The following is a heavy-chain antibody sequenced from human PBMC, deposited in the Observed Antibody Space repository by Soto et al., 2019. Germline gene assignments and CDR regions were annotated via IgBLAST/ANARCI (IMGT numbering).Heavy chain of an antibody. Sequence: QVQLVQSGAEVKKPGSSVKVSCKASGGTFSSYAISWVRQAPGQGLEWMGEIIPIFGTANYAQKFQGRVKIPADESPSTAYMELSSLRSEDTAVYYCARDRGPSSGYYPYWFDPWGQGALVTVSS. D-gene: IGHD3-22*01. V-gene: IGHV1-69*12. CDR1: GGTFSSYA. J-gene: IGHJ5*02. CDR2: IIPIFGTA. CDR3: ARDRGPSSGYYPYWFDP.